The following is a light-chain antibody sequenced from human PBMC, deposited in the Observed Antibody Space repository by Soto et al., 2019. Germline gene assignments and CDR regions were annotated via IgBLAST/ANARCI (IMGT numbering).Light chain of an antibody. V-gene: IGKV1-5*01. CDR3: QQYNSYST. Sequence: DIQMTQSPSTLSASVGDRVTITCRASQSISTWLAWYQQKPGKAPKLLIYDASSLESGVPSRFSGSGSGTEFTLTISSLQPEDFASYYCQQYNSYSTFGQGTMVDIK. CDR2: DAS. CDR1: QSISTW. J-gene: IGKJ1*01.